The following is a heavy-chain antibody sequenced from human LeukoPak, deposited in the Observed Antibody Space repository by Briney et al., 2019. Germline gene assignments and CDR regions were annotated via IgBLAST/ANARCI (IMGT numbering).Heavy chain of an antibody. J-gene: IGHJ6*02. D-gene: IGHD4-17*01. CDR2: IHHSGST. CDR3: ARMTTVTTGVFYYYYGMDV. V-gene: IGHV4-34*01. Sequence: SETLSLTCAVYGGSFSGYYWSWIRQPPGKGLEWIGEIHHSGSTNYNPSLKSRVTISVDTSKNQFSLKLSSVTAADTAVYYCARMTTVTTGVFYYYYGMDVWGQGTTVTVSS. CDR1: GGSFSGYY.